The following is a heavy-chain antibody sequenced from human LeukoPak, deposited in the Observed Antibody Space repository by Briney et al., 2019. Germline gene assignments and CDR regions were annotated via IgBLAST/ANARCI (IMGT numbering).Heavy chain of an antibody. CDR1: GFTFSSYG. CDR2: IWYDGSNK. CDR3: ANVGGDPGAFDI. J-gene: IGHJ3*02. V-gene: IGHV3-33*06. Sequence: GRSLRLSCAASGFTFSSYGMHWVRQAPGKGLEWVAVIWYDGSNKYYADSVKGRFTISRDNSKNTLYLQMNSLRAEDTAVYYCANVGGDPGAFDIWGQGTMVTVSS. D-gene: IGHD4-17*01.